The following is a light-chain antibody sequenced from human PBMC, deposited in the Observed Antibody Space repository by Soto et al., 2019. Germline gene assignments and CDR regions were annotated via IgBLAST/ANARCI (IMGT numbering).Light chain of an antibody. CDR3: QQYGSSPYT. CDR2: GTS. Sequence: EIVLTQSPGTLSLSPGERATLSCRASQSVSSGYLAWYQQKPGQPPRLLIYGTSYRATGIPDRFSGSGSGTDFTLSISRLEPEDFAVYYCQQYGSSPYTFGQGTKVEIK. V-gene: IGKV3-20*01. CDR1: QSVSSGY. J-gene: IGKJ2*01.